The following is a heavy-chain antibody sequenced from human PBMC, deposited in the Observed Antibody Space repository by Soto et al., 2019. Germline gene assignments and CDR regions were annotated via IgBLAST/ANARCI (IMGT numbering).Heavy chain of an antibody. Sequence: GGSLRLSCAASGFTFSSYAMSWVRQAPGKGLKWVSAISGSGGSTYYADSVKGRFTISRDNSKNTLYLQMNSLRAEDTAVYYCAKATTNCISTSCSHIHSIAAAVGSYPFDYWGQGTLVTVSS. V-gene: IGHV3-23*01. CDR3: AKATTNCISTSCSHIHSIAAAVGSYPFDY. CDR1: GFTFSSYA. D-gene: IGHD2-2*01. CDR2: ISGSGGST. J-gene: IGHJ4*02.